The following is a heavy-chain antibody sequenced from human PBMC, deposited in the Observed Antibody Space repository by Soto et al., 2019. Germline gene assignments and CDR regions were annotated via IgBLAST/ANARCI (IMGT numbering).Heavy chain of an antibody. Sequence: GESLKISCKGSGYSFTSYWISWVRQLPGKGLEWMGRIDPSDSYTNYSPSFQGHVTISADKSISTAYLQWSSLKASDTAMYYCARHGSGWTVAHYWGQGTLVTVSS. J-gene: IGHJ4*02. CDR1: GYSFTSYW. CDR2: IDPSDSYT. D-gene: IGHD6-19*01. V-gene: IGHV5-10-1*01. CDR3: ARHGSGWTVAHY.